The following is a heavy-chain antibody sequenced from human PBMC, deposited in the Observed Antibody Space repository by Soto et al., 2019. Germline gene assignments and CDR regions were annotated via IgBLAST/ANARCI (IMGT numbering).Heavy chain of an antibody. D-gene: IGHD4-17*01. V-gene: IGHV1-69*13. J-gene: IGHJ5*02. CDR1: GGTFSSYA. CDR2: IIPIFGTA. CDR3: ARGSVTTVYNWFDH. Sequence: SVKFSCKASGGTFSSYAISWVRQAPGQGLEWMGGIIPIFGTANYAQKFQGRVTITADESTSTAYMELNSLRSEDTAVYYCARGSVTTVYNWFDHWGQGTLVTVSS.